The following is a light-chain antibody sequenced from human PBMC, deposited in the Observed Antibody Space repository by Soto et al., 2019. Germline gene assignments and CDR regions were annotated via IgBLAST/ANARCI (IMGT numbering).Light chain of an antibody. CDR3: QQYNTYSRT. J-gene: IGKJ1*01. Sequence: DIQMTQSPSSLSASVRDRVTITCRASQSVITSLAWYQHKPGKAPKLLIYRASTLESGVPSRFSGSGSGTEFTLTISSLQPDDFATYYCQQYNTYSRTFGQGTKVDIK. CDR2: RAS. CDR1: QSVITS. V-gene: IGKV1-5*03.